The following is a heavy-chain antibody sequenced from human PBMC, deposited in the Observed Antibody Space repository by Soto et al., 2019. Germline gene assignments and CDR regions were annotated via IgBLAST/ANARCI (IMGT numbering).Heavy chain of an antibody. V-gene: IGHV1-2*04. J-gene: IGHJ6*02. CDR2: INPNSGGT. D-gene: IGHD1-26*01. CDR3: AREGGSYSIIGYYYYGMDV. CDR1: GYTFTGYY. Sequence: ASVKVSCKASGYTFTGYYMHWVRQAPGQGLEWMGWINPNSGGTNYAQKFQGWVTMTRDTSISIAYMELSRLRSDDTAVYYCAREGGSYSIIGYYYYGMDVWGQGTTVTVSS.